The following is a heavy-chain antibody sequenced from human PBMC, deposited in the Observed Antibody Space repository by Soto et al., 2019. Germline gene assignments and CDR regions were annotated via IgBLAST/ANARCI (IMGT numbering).Heavy chain of an antibody. J-gene: IGHJ4*02. Sequence: EVQLLESGGGLVQPGGSLRLSCTASGFTFSSDGMNWVRQAPGKGLEWVSATGDGGTYYADSVRGRFTISRDDSKNTLFLLMNTLTADDTAVYYCARGSSGWVVDYWGQGTLVTVSS. CDR2: TGDGGT. D-gene: IGHD6-19*01. CDR1: GFTFSSDG. V-gene: IGHV3-23*01. CDR3: ARGSSGWVVDY.